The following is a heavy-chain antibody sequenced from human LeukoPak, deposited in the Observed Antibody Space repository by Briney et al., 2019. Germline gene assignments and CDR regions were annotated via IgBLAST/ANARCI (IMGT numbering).Heavy chain of an antibody. CDR2: ISGLGGST. CDR3: AKDAVYDDSSGYFDY. CDR1: GFTFNIYA. V-gene: IGHV3-23*01. J-gene: IGHJ4*02. Sequence: GGSLRLSCAASGFTFNIYAMSWVRQAPGKGLEWVSAISGLGGSTYYADSVKGRFIISRDNSKNTLFLQMNSLRAEDTAVYYCAKDAVYDDSSGYFDYWGQGTLVTVSS. D-gene: IGHD3-22*01.